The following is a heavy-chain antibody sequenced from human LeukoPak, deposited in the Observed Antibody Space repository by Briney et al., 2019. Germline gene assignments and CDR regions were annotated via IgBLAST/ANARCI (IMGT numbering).Heavy chain of an antibody. CDR2: IYTTGST. Sequence: PSETLSLTCTVPGGSISSTSYYWSWIRQPAGKGLEWIGHIYTTGSTNYNPSLKSRVTISLDTSKNHFSLKLSSVTAADTAVYYCARGAYFYGSGINWFDPWGQGTLITVSS. CDR1: GGSISSTSYY. J-gene: IGHJ5*02. V-gene: IGHV4-61*09. CDR3: ARGAYFYGSGINWFDP. D-gene: IGHD3-10*01.